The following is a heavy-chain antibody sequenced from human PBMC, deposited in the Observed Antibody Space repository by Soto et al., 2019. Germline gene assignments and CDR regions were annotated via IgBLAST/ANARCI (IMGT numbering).Heavy chain of an antibody. CDR2: IIPIFGTA. CDR3: ARGLVVVVPAANYYYYYGMDV. V-gene: IGHV1-69*13. Sequence: SVKVSCKAPGGTFSSYAISWVRQAPGQGLEWMGGIIPIFGTANYAQKFQGRVTITADESTSTAYMELSSLRSEDTAVYYCARGLVVVVPAANYYYYYGMDVWGQGTTVTVSS. D-gene: IGHD2-2*01. CDR1: GGTFSSYA. J-gene: IGHJ6*02.